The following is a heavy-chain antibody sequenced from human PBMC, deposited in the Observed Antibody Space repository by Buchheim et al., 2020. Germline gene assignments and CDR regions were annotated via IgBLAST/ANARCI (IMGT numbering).Heavy chain of an antibody. CDR2: IIPIFGTA. CDR1: GGTFSSYA. V-gene: IGHV1-69*01. Sequence: QVQLVQSGAEVKKPGSSVKVSCKASGGTFSSYAISWVRQAPGQGLEWMGGIIPIFGTANYAQKFQGRVTITADESTSTAFMELSSLRSEDTGVDYCARDKRGCSSTSCYTEFDYWGQGT. J-gene: IGHJ4*02. CDR3: ARDKRGCSSTSCYTEFDY. D-gene: IGHD2-2*02.